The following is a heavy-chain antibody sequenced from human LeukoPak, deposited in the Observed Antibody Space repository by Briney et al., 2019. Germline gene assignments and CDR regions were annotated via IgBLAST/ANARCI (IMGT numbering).Heavy chain of an antibody. J-gene: IGHJ5*02. D-gene: IGHD1-26*01. Sequence: ASVTVSCKASGGTFSSYAISWVRQAPGQGLEWMGGIIPIFGTANYAQKFQGRVTITADESTSTAYMELSSLRSEDTAVYYCARDPIVGATGYNWFDPWGQGTLVTVSS. CDR1: GGTFSSYA. V-gene: IGHV1-69*13. CDR3: ARDPIVGATGYNWFDP. CDR2: IIPIFGTA.